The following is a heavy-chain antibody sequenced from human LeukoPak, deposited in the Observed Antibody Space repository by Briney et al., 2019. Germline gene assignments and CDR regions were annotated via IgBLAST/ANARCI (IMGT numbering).Heavy chain of an antibody. Sequence: SETLSLTCTVSGGSTNSASYYWRWIRQPAGKGLEWIGRIYTSGSTNYNPSLKSRVTISLATSKNPFSLKLSSVTAADTAVYYCASAAVRGYYDSSGRGAFDIWGQGTMVTVSS. CDR2: IYTSGST. CDR1: GGSTNSASYY. V-gene: IGHV4-61*02. D-gene: IGHD3-22*01. J-gene: IGHJ3*02. CDR3: ASAAVRGYYDSSGRGAFDI.